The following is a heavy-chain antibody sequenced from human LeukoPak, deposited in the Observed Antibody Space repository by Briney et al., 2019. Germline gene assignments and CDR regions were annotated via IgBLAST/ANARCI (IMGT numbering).Heavy chain of an antibody. D-gene: IGHD4-17*01. V-gene: IGHV1-69*04. CDR1: GATFSSYA. J-gene: IGHJ6*02. Sequence: SVKVSCKASGATFSSYAISWVRQAPGQGLEWMGRIIPILGIANYAQKFQGRVTITADKSTSTAYMELSSLRSEDTAVYYCARSNTVSTSVLYYYGMDVWGPGNTVTVSS. CDR3: ARSNTVSTSVLYYYGMDV. CDR2: IIPILGIA.